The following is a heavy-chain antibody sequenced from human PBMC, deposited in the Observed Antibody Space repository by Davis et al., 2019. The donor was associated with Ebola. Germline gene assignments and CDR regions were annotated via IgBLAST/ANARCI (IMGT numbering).Heavy chain of an antibody. CDR1: GFTFSSYW. D-gene: IGHD1-20*01. Sequence: GESLKISCAVSGFTFSSYWMNWVRQAPGKGLEWVAYISGGYTYYAESVKGRFTISRDSAKDSLYLHMDSLRDDDTAVYYCARVYNWGFDFWGQGTLVTVSS. J-gene: IGHJ4*02. V-gene: IGHV3-48*02. CDR3: ARVYNWGFDF. CDR2: ISGGYT.